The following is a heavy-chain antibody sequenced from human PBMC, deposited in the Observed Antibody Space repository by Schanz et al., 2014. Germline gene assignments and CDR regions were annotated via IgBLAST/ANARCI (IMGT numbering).Heavy chain of an antibody. CDR2: ICSSGNTI. Sequence: VQLVESGGGVVQPGRSLRLSCAASGFTFSSYGMHWVRQAPGKGLEWLSYICSSGNTIYYADSVKGRFTISRDNSKNTLYLQMNSLRAEDTAVYYCARDRGYCSGGSCLTFDYWGQGTLVTVSS. V-gene: IGHV3-48*01. CDR1: GFTFSSYG. J-gene: IGHJ4*02. CDR3: ARDRGYCSGGSCLTFDY. D-gene: IGHD2-15*01.